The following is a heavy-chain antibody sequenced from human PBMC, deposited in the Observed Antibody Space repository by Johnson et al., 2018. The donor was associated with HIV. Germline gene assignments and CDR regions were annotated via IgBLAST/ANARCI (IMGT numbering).Heavy chain of an antibody. CDR2: IKQDGSEK. CDR1: GFTFSNYW. CDR3: ARVPFPRPTSPNYINDAFDI. V-gene: IGHV3-7*02. J-gene: IGHJ3*02. Sequence: VQLVESGGGLVQRRGGSLRLSCAASGFTFSNYWMSWVRQAPGKGLELVAHIKQDGSEKYYADSVKGRFTISRDNSKNTLYLQMNSLTTEDTAMYYCARVPFPRPTSPNYINDAFDIWGQGTMVTVSS. D-gene: IGHD4-11*01.